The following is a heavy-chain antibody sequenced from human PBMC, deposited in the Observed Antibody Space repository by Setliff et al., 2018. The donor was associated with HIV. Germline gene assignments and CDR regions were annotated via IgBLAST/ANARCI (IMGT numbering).Heavy chain of an antibody. D-gene: IGHD4-17*01. CDR2: IYPKSGDT. V-gene: IGHV1-2*02. J-gene: IGHJ6*03. CDR3: ATRGDLLGRRASTVTVYYYYLDV. CDR1: GYTSTDYY. Sequence: GASVKVSCKASGYTSTDYYMHWMRQAPGRGLEWMGWIYPKSGDTNYEQKFQGRVTLTRDTSTDTAFMELSGLTSEDTAVYYCATRGDLLGRRASTVTVYYYYLDVWSNGATVTVSS.